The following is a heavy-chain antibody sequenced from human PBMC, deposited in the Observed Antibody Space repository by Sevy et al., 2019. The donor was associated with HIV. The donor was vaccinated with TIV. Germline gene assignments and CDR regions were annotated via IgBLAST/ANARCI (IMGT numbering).Heavy chain of an antibody. CDR1: GYTFSTYR. J-gene: IGHJ4*02. CDR2: ISPHNGDT. V-gene: IGHV1-18*01. Sequence: ASVKVSCKVSGYTFSTYRITWVRQAPGQGLEWMGWISPHNGDTNYAQKLQGRVTMITDTSTSTAYMELRSLRSDDSAVYYCARAYCSSGRCYSLAYWGQGTWSPSPQ. CDR3: ARAYCSSGRCYSLAY. D-gene: IGHD2-15*01.